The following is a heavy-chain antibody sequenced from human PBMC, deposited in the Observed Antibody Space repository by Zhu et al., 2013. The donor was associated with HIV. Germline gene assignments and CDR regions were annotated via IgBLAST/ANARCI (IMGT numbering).Heavy chain of an antibody. CDR2: IHPYSGNT. Sequence: QVQLVQSGAEVKKPGASIKVSCKTSGYTFTSHYLHWIRQAPGQGLEWMGWIHPYSGNTNYAQQFQDRLSVTRDTSISTFYMELASLTSDDTAVYFCARDVRDYVWGSYRYTKGFDYWAREPWSPSPQ. CDR3: ARDVRDYVWGSYRYTKGFDY. D-gene: IGHD3-16*02. V-gene: IGHV1-2*02. J-gene: IGHJ4*02. CDR1: GYTFTSHY.